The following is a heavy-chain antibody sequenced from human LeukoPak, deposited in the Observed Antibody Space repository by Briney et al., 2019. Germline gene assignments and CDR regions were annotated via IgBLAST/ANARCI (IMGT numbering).Heavy chain of an antibody. J-gene: IGHJ6*03. Sequence: ASVKVSCKASGYTFTSYYMHWVRQAPGQGREWMGIINPSGGSTSYAQKFQGRVTMNRDTSTSTVYMELSSLRSEDTAVYYCARDWTDIVVVPAAMRYYYYMDVWGKGTTVTVSS. CDR1: GYTFTSYY. V-gene: IGHV1-46*01. D-gene: IGHD2-2*01. CDR3: ARDWTDIVVVPAAMRYYYYMDV. CDR2: INPSGGST.